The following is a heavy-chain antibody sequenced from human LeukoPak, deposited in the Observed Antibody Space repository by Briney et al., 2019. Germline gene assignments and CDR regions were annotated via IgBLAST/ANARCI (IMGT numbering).Heavy chain of an antibody. CDR1: GFTFDDYA. CDR2: ISWNSGSI. D-gene: IGHD6-19*01. CDR3: AKELTPTSIAVAGTGFDY. Sequence: GRSLRLSCAASGFTFDDYAMHWVRQAPGKGLEWVSGISWNSGSIGYADSVKGRFTISRDNAKNSLYLQMNSLRAEDTALYYCAKELTPTSIAVAGTGFDYWGQGTLVTVSS. J-gene: IGHJ4*02. V-gene: IGHV3-9*01.